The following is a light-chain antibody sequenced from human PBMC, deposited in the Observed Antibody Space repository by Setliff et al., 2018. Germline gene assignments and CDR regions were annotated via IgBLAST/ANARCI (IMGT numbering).Light chain of an antibody. CDR3: STWGYSLRTHV. V-gene: IGLV1-44*01. CDR1: SDNIGRNA. Sequence: QSVLTQEASVSGTVGQKVTLSCTGESDNIGRNAVGWYQQSSHGAPKTVMLGNFLPSGIPDRFSGSKSGTTASLTISGLQLEDEADYYCSTWGYSLRTHVFGTGTKVTVL. J-gene: IGLJ1*01. CDR2: GNF.